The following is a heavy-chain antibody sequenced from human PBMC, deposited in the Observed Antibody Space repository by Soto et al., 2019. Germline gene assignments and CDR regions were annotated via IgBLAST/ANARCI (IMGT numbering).Heavy chain of an antibody. D-gene: IGHD6-19*01. V-gene: IGHV4-59*01. CDR1: GGSISSYY. CDR2: IYYSGST. CDR3: ARDGGGAVAGTNYYDYGMDV. Sequence: QVQLQESGPGLVKPSETLSLTCTVSGGSISSYYWSWIRQPPGKGLEWIGYIYYSGSTNYNPSHKSRVTIAVDTAKNPFSPKRSSGTAADTAVYYCARDGGGAVAGTNYYDYGMDVWGQGTTVTVSS. J-gene: IGHJ6*02.